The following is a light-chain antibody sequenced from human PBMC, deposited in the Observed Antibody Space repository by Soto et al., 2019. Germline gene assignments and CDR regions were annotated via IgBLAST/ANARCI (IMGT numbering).Light chain of an antibody. J-gene: IGKJ4*01. CDR1: QSVSSSY. Sequence: EIVLTQSPGTLSLSPGERATLSCRASQSVSSSYVAWYQQKPCQAPRLLIYGASSRATGIPDRFSGSGSGTDFTLTISRLEPEDFAVYYCHQYDSSPLTFGGGTKVEIK. V-gene: IGKV3-20*01. CDR2: GAS. CDR3: HQYDSSPLT.